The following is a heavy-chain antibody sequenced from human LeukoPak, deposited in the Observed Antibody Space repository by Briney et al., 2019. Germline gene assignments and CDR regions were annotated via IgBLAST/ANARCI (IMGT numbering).Heavy chain of an antibody. CDR3: TTLTMIREHEDY. CDR2: IKSKTDGGTT. V-gene: IGHV3-15*01. Sequence: PRGSLRLSCAVSGFTFNKAWMSWVRQAAGKGLEWVGRIKSKTDGGTTDYAAPVKGRFTISRDDSKNTLYLQMNNLKTEDTAVYYCTTLTMIREHEDYWGQGTLVTVSS. CDR1: GFTFNKAW. J-gene: IGHJ4*02. D-gene: IGHD3-10*01.